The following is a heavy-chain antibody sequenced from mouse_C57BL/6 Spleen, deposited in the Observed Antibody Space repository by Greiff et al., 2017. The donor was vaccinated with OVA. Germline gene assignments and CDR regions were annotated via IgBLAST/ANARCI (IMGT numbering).Heavy chain of an antibody. CDR3: ARYYGSSGAMDY. CDR1: GFTFSDYG. CDR2: ISSGSSTI. D-gene: IGHD1-1*01. Sequence: EVQLQESGGGLVKPGGSLKLSCAASGFTFSDYGMHWVRQAPEKGLEWVAYISSGSSTIYYADTVKGRFTISRDTAKNTLFLQMTSMRSEDTAMYYCARYYGSSGAMDYWGQGTSVTVSS. V-gene: IGHV5-17*01. J-gene: IGHJ4*01.